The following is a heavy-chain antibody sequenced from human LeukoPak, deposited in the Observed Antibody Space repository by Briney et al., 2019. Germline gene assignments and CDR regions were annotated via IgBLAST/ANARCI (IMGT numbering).Heavy chain of an antibody. D-gene: IGHD3-10*01. CDR2: ISGSGGST. CDR3: AKARNYYGSGSYPGDAFDI. Sequence: AGGSLKLSCAASGFTFSSYAMSWVRQAPGKGLEWVSAISGSGGSTYYADSVKGRFTISRDNSKNTLYLQMNSLRAEDTAVYYCAKARNYYGSGSYPGDAFDIWGQGTMVTVSS. CDR1: GFTFSSYA. V-gene: IGHV3-23*01. J-gene: IGHJ3*02.